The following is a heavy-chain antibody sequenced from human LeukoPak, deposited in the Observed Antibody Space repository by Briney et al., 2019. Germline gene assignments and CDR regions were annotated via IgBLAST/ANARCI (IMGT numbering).Heavy chain of an antibody. D-gene: IGHD1-1*01. CDR1: GFTFNNHA. CDR3: AKGIGRTCSRGNVFDS. Sequence: PGGSLRLSCAASGFTFNNHAMGWARQAPGKGLEWVSDVSDSGTSTCYADSVKGRFAISRDNSKNTLYLQMSSLRGEDTAVYHCAKGIGRTCSRGNVFDSWGQGTLVTVSS. J-gene: IGHJ4*02. CDR2: VSDSGTST. V-gene: IGHV3-23*01.